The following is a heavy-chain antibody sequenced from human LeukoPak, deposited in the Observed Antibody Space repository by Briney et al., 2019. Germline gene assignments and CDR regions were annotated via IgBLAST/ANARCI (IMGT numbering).Heavy chain of an antibody. D-gene: IGHD6-19*01. J-gene: IGHJ4*02. V-gene: IGHV4-59*01. Sequence: SETLSLTCTVSGGSLSSDYWSWIRQPPGKGLEWIAYIHYNGRTNYNPSLKSRVTISLDTSKNQFSLELSSVTAADTAVYYGAKGAGWYAVWGQGALVTVSS. CDR3: AKGAGWYAV. CDR2: IHYNGRT. CDR1: GGSLSSDY.